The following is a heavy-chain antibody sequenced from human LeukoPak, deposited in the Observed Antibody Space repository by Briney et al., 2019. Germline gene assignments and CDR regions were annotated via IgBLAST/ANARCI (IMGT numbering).Heavy chain of an antibody. D-gene: IGHD3-22*01. CDR1: GGSINTYY. Sequence: SETLSLTCTVSGGSINTYYWSWIRQPAGKGLEYIGRIYTSGSTNYNPSLKSRVTMSVDTSKNQFSLKLSSVTAADTAVYYCAREGDYYDTSGTLDYWGQGTLVTVSS. J-gene: IGHJ4*02. CDR2: IYTSGST. CDR3: AREGDYYDTSGTLDY. V-gene: IGHV4-4*07.